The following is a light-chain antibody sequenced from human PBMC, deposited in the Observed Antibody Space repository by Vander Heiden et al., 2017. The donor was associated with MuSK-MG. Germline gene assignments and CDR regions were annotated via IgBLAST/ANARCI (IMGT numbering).Light chain of an antibody. Sequence: DIQMTQSPSSVSAAVGDRVTITCRATQGIGSWLAWYQQKPGKAPKLLVSAASGLQTGVPSRFSVSGSGTDFTLTISSLQPEDFATYYCQQANSFPLTFGGGTKVEIK. CDR3: QQANSFPLT. CDR2: AAS. V-gene: IGKV1D-12*01. CDR1: QGIGSW. J-gene: IGKJ4*01.